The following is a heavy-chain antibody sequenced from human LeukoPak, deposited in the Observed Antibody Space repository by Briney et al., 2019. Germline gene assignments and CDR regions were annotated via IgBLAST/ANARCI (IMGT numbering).Heavy chain of an antibody. CDR2: IYHSGST. J-gene: IGHJ3*02. CDR3: ARGLRITMVRGVILDASDI. V-gene: IGHV4-30-2*01. CDR1: GGSISSGGYS. Sequence: SETLSLTCAVSGGSISSGGYSWSWIRQPPGKGLEWIGYIYHSGSTYYNPSLKSRVTISVDRSKNQFTLKLSSVTAADTAVYYCARGLRITMVRGVILDASDIWGQGTMVTVSS. D-gene: IGHD3-10*01.